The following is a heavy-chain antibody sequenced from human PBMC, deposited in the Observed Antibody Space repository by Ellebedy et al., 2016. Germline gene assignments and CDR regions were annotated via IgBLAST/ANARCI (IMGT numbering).Heavy chain of an antibody. V-gene: IGHV1-8*01. D-gene: IGHD2-21*01. J-gene: IGHJ6*02. Sequence: ASVKVSXKASGYTFTSYDINWVRQATGQGLEWMGWMNPNSGNTGYAQKFQGRATMTRNTSISTAYMELSSLRSEDTAVYYCARSRFPSDGMDVWGQGTTVTVSS. CDR2: MNPNSGNT. CDR1: GYTFTSYD. CDR3: ARSRFPSDGMDV.